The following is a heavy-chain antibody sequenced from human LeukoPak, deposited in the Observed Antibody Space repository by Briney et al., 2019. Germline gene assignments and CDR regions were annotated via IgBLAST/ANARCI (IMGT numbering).Heavy chain of an antibody. J-gene: IGHJ4*02. D-gene: IGHD1-26*01. CDR2: ISLSGLT. CDR1: GGSISSTNW. V-gene: IGHV4-4*02. CDR3: SRESGAFSPFGY. Sequence: SGTLSLTCGVSGGSISSTNWWSWVRQPPGQGLEWIGEISLSGLTNYNPSLKSRVTMSLDKSKNHLSLNLTSVTAADTAVYYCSRESGAFSPFGYWGRGTLVTVSS.